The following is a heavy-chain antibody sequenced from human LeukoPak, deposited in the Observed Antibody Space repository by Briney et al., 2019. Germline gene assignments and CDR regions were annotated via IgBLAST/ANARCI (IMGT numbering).Heavy chain of an antibody. Sequence: GSLRLSCAASGFTFSDYYMSWIRQAPGKGLEWVSYISFSGSTISYADSVKGRFTISRDDSKNTLYLQMNSLRAEDTAAYYCAKGYYFDILSGYSSLDSWGQGTLVTVSS. CDR3: AKGYYFDILSGYSSLDS. J-gene: IGHJ4*02. D-gene: IGHD3-9*01. CDR2: ISFSGSTI. CDR1: GFTFSDYY. V-gene: IGHV3-11*04.